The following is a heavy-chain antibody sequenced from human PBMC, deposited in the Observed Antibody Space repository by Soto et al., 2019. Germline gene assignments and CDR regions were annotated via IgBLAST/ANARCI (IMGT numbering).Heavy chain of an antibody. D-gene: IGHD7-27*01. CDR3: AHRLDWGYNWFDP. Sequence: QITLKESGPTLVKPTQTLTLTCTFSWFSKTTSGVGVGWFRQPPGKALEWLALVYWNDVKRYRPSLQSRLSITKDTSKNQVVLTLTNMDPVDTGTYFCAHRLDWGYNWFDPWGQGILVIVSS. V-gene: IGHV2-5*01. J-gene: IGHJ5*02. CDR1: WFSKTTSGVG. CDR2: VYWNDVK.